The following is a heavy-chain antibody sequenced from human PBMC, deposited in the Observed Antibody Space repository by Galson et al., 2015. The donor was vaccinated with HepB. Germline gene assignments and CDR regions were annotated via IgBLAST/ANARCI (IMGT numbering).Heavy chain of an antibody. J-gene: IGHJ4*02. D-gene: IGHD7-27*01. V-gene: IGHV4-59*08. Sequence: LSLTCLVSGDSFSSYYWSWIRQPPGRGLEWIGLLSYTGRTKYSPSLQSRVTMSADRSKNQFSLKVRSVTAADTAVYYCARQAHRSAWGYFDYWGQGTLVSVSS. CDR2: LSYTGRT. CDR3: ARQAHRSAWGYFDY. CDR1: GDSFSSYY.